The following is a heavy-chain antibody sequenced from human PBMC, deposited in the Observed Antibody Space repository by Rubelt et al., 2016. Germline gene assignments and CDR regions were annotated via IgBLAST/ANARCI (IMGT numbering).Heavy chain of an antibody. J-gene: IGHJ4*02. CDR3: ARASQFCSGASCYSAEPTD. V-gene: IGHV3-49*03. Sequence: EVQLVESGGGLIQPGRSLRLSCTASGLTFGEYGVSWFRQAPGKGLEWVGFIRRKAYGGTTEYAASVKGRFTISRDDSKSIAYLQRNSLKTGDTAVYYWARASQFCSGASCYSAEPTDWGQGTLVTVSS. CDR2: IRRKAYGGTT. CDR1: GLTFGEYG. D-gene: IGHD2-15*01.